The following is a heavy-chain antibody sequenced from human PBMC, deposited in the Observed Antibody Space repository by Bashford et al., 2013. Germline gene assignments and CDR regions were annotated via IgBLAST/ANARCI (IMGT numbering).Heavy chain of an antibody. CDR1: GDSVSSATYY. D-gene: IGHD3-16*01. CDR3: ARVQSGDYVGGSYDH. Sequence: SSETLSLTCTVSGDSVSSATYYWSWIRQPPGKKLEWIGYIYYNGSTNYNAALKSRVTISVDTSKNHFSLNLRSVTAADTAVYYCARVQSGDYVGGSYDHWGQGTLVTVSS. V-gene: IGHV4-61*03. CDR2: IYYNGST. J-gene: IGHJ4*02.